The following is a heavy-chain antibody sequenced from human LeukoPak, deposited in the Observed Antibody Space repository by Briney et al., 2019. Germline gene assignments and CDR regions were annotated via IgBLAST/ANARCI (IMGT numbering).Heavy chain of an antibody. V-gene: IGHV1-46*01. J-gene: IGHJ5*02. CDR3: ARGVGHYGSGSYYKNWFDP. CDR2: INPSGGST. D-gene: IGHD3-10*01. CDR1: GYTFTSYY. Sequence: ASVNVSCKASGYTFTSYYMHWVRQAPGQGLEWMGIINPSGGSTSYAQKFQGRVTMTRDTSTSTVYMELSSLRSEDTAVYYCARGVGHYGSGSYYKNWFDPWGQGTLVTVSS.